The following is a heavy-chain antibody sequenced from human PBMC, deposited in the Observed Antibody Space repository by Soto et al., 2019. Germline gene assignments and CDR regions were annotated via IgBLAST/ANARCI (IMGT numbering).Heavy chain of an antibody. J-gene: IGHJ5*02. D-gene: IGHD6-13*01. CDR1: GYTFTGYY. CDR3: ARAVVFQGITATDQHFHWFDP. Sequence: ASVKVSCKASGYTFTGYYLHWVRQAPGQGLEWMGWINPKSGGTDYSQKFQGWVTMTRDTSISTAYMELSRLRSDDTAVYYCARAVVFQGITATDQHFHWFDPWGQGTLVTVSS. CDR2: INPKSGGT. V-gene: IGHV1-2*04.